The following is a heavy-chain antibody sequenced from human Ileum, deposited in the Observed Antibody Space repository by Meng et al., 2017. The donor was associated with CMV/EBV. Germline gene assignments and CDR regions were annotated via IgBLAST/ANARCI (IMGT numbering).Heavy chain of an antibody. CDR1: GDSVSSKSVT. CDR3: TRAYYYDSSGYYDY. Sequence: VPPQPSAPGLVKPSQTPPPTCAISGDSVSSKSVTWNWIRQSPSRGLEWLGRTYYRSKWYNDYAVSVKSRITINPDTSKNQFSLQLNSMTPEDTAVYYCTRAYYYDSSGYYDYWGQGTLVTVSS. V-gene: IGHV6-1*01. D-gene: IGHD3-22*01. CDR2: TYYRSKWYN. J-gene: IGHJ4*02.